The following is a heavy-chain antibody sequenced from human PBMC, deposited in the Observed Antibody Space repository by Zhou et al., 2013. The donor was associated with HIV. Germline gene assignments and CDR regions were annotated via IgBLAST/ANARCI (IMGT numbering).Heavy chain of an antibody. CDR1: GYTFTSYG. CDR3: ARDRTPEGDDAFDI. D-gene: IGHD3-10*01. V-gene: IGHV1-18*01. CDR2: ISAYNGHT. J-gene: IGHJ3*02. Sequence: QVQLVQSGAEVKKPGASVKVSCKASGYTFTSYGISWVRQAPGQGLEWMGWISAYNGHTNYAQNIQGRVTMTTDTSTSTAYMELRSLRSDDTAVYYCARDRTPEGDDAFDIWGQGTMVTVSS.